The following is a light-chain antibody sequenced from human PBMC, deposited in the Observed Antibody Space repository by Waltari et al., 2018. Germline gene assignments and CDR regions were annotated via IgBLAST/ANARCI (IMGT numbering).Light chain of an antibody. V-gene: IGKV4-1*01. J-gene: IGKJ4*01. CDR2: WAS. Sequence: DIVMTQSPDSLAVSLGERATIHCKSGQNLLYSSNNKNYMASYQQKPRQHPKLLISWASTRESGVPDLFTGSGSGTDFTLTISSLQAEDVAVYYCQQYHSSPLTFGGGTKVEI. CDR3: QQYHSSPLT. CDR1: QNLLYSSNNKNY.